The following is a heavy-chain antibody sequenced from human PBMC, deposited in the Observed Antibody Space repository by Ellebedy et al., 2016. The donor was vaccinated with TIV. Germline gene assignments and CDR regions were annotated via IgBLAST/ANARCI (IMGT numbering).Heavy chain of an antibody. J-gene: IGHJ5*02. CDR3: ARRRVMNLVGHEDSWLDP. CDR2: ISHSAGT. Sequence: MPSETLSLTCIVSGDSISTYYWNWIRQSPGRGLEWIGHISHSAGTMYRPSLRSRLTLSLDTSKNQVSLDLTSVTAADTAVYYCARRRVMNLVGHEDSWLDPWGQGTPVTVSS. CDR1: GDSISTYY. D-gene: IGHD3/OR15-3a*01. V-gene: IGHV4-59*08.